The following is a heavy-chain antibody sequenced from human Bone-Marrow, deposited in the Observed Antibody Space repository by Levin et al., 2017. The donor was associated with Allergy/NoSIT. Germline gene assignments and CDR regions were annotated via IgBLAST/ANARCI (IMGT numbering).Heavy chain of an antibody. CDR2: ISGSGVDT. Sequence: PGGSLRLSCAASGFTFSSYAMWVRQAPGKGLEWVSGISGSGVDTYYADSVKGRFTISRDNSKNTVYLQMNSLRADDTAVYYCSKWFGGAPSYGLDVWGQGTTVTVSS. CDR1: GFTFSSYA. D-gene: IGHD3-16*01. CDR3: SKWFGGAPSYGLDV. V-gene: IGHV3-23*01. J-gene: IGHJ6*02.